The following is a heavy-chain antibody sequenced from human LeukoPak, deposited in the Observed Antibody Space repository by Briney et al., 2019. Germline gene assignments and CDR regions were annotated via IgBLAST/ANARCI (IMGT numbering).Heavy chain of an antibody. CDR3: ARAITIYNYYMDV. J-gene: IGHJ6*03. CDR2: IYYSGGST. D-gene: IGHD3-9*01. CDR1: GGSISTSNYY. Sequence: SETLSLTCIVSGGSISTSNYYWGWIRQPPGKGLEWIGYIYYSGGSTNYTPSLKSRVTISVDTSKNQFSLKLSSVTAADTAVYYCARAITIYNYYMDVWGKGTTVTISS. V-gene: IGHV4-61*05.